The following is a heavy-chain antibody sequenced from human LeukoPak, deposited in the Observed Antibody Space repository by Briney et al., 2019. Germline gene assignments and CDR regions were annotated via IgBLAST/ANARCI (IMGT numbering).Heavy chain of an antibody. CDR1: GFTFSNVW. Sequence: GGSLRLSCAASGFTFSNVWMSWVRQAPGKGLEWVGRIKSKTDGGTTDYAAPVKGRFTISRGDSKHTLNLPMNSPKTEDTAVYYCTPSIAVAGSLDYWGQGTLVTVSS. D-gene: IGHD6-19*01. CDR3: TPSIAVAGSLDY. CDR2: IKSKTDGGTT. J-gene: IGHJ4*02. V-gene: IGHV3-15*01.